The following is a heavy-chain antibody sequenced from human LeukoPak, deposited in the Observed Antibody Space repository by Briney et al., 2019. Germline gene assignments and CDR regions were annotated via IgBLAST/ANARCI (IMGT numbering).Heavy chain of an antibody. Sequence: GGSLRLSCATSGFTFSSNWMSWVRHAPGRGLEWVANIKPDGSAEYYAASVKGRFTVSRDNAKNSLYLQMNSLRVEDTAVYYCARSVDVDYWGQGILVTVSP. CDR2: IKPDGSAE. J-gene: IGHJ4*02. CDR3: ARSVDVDY. D-gene: IGHD5-24*01. V-gene: IGHV3-7*01. CDR1: GFTFSSNW.